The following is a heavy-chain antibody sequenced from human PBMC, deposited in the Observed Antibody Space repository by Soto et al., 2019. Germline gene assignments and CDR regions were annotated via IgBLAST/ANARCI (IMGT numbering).Heavy chain of an antibody. D-gene: IGHD3-10*01. CDR1: GFTFSSFS. V-gene: IGHV3-48*01. Sequence: GGSLRLSCAASGFTFSSFSMNWVRQAPGKGLGWVSYISSSSSTIYYADSVKGRFTISRDNAKNSLYLQMNSLRAEDTAVYYCARAGRGSGSYYNLDYYYYGMDVWGQGTTVTVSS. J-gene: IGHJ6*02. CDR2: ISSSSSTI. CDR3: ARAGRGSGSYYNLDYYYYGMDV.